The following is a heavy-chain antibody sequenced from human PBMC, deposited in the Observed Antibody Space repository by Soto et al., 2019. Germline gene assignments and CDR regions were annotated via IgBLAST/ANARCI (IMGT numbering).Heavy chain of an antibody. J-gene: IGHJ6*01. CDR3: ARDQYSSSWYRPGDYYYYGMDV. Sequence: PGGSLILSCAASGFTFSSYSMNWVLQAPGKGLEGVSSISSSSSYIYYADSVKCRFTISRDNAKNSLYLQMNSLRAEDTAVYYCARDQYSSSWYRPGDYYYYGMDVWGQGTTVTGSS. CDR2: ISSSSSYI. V-gene: IGHV3-21*01. CDR1: GFTFSSYS. D-gene: IGHD6-13*01.